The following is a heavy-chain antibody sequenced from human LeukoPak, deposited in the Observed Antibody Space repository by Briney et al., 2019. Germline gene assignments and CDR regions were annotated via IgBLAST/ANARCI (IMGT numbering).Heavy chain of an antibody. CDR1: GGSISSSSYY. J-gene: IGHJ6*02. D-gene: IGHD3-9*01. Sequence: PSETLSLTCTVSGGSISSSSYYWGWIRQPPGKGLEWIGSIYYSGSTYYNPSLKSRVTISVDTSKNQFSLKLRYVTAADTAVYYCARVNYDIPGGYLRLYGMDVWGQGTTVTVSS. CDR2: IYYSGST. CDR3: ARVNYDIPGGYLRLYGMDV. V-gene: IGHV4-39*07.